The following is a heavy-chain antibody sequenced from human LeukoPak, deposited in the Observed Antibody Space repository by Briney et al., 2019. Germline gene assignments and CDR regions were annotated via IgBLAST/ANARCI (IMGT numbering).Heavy chain of an antibody. CDR1: GGTFSSYA. CDR3: ARADYYDSSGYYDY. Sequence: GASVKVSCKASGGTFSSYAISWVRQAPGQGLEWMGRIIPILGIANYAQKFQGRVTITADKSTSTAYMELSSLRSEDTAVYYCARADYYDSSGYYDYRGQGTLVTVSS. D-gene: IGHD3-22*01. V-gene: IGHV1-69*04. J-gene: IGHJ4*02. CDR2: IIPILGIA.